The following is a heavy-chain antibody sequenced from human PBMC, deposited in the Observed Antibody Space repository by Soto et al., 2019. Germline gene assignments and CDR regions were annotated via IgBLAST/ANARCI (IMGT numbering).Heavy chain of an antibody. CDR3: SRVPNGSPGDH. V-gene: IGHV4-39*01. CDR2: IHHTGNT. D-gene: IGHD1-1*01. J-gene: IGHJ4*02. CDR1: GGSISSANYN. Sequence: LALTCSGSGGSISSANYNWGWVRQPPGMGLEWIASIHHTGNTYYSPSLKGRVIISVDTSRNQFSLRLDSVTAADTAVYFCSRVPNGSPGDHWGQGTLVTVSS.